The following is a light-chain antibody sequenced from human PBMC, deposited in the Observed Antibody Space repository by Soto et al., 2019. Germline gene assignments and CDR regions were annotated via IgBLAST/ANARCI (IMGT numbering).Light chain of an antibody. CDR2: DDN. J-gene: IGLJ1*01. CDR3: GSWDSSLSAYV. CDR1: SSNIGGNS. V-gene: IGLV1-51*01. Sequence: QSALTQPPSVSAAPGQKVTISCSGSSSNIGGNSVSWYQQLPGTAPKLLIYDDNKRPSGLPDRFSGSKSGTSATLGITGFQTGDAADYYCGSWDSSLSAYVFGTGTKVTVL.